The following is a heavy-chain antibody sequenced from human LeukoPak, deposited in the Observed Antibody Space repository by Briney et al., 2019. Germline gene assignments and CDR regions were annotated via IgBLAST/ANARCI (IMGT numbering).Heavy chain of an antibody. V-gene: IGHV3-21*01. CDR1: GFTFSSYS. CDR3: ARALAVAAGTGCGY. CDR2: ISSSSSYI. J-gene: IGHJ4*02. Sequence: GGSLRLSCAASGFTFSSYSMNWVRQAPGKGLEWVSSISSSSSYIYYADSVKGRFTISRDNAKNSLYLQMNSLRAEDTAVYYCARALAVAAGTGCGYWGQGTLVTVSS. D-gene: IGHD6-13*01.